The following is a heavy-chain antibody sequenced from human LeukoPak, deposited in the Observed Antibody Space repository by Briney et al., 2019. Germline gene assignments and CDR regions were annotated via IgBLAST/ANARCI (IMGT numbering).Heavy chain of an antibody. CDR1: GGSISSSSYY. V-gene: IGHV4-39*01. CDR3: ARHVDTATDYFDY. D-gene: IGHD5-18*01. Sequence: PXETLSLTCTVPGGSISSSSYYWGWIRXPPGKGLEWIVSIYYSGSSYYNPSLKSRVTISVHTSKNQFSLKLSSVTAADTAVYYCARHVDTATDYFDYWGQGTLVTVSS. CDR2: IYYSGSS. J-gene: IGHJ4*02.